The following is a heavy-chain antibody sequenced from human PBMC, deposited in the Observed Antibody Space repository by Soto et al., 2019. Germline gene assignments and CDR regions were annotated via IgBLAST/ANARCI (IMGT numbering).Heavy chain of an antibody. CDR3: SGTSLWFGELSTTNHYFDY. CDR2: IYTSGST. CDR1: GGSISSYY. J-gene: IGHJ4*02. Sequence: SETLSLTCTVSGGSISSYYWSWIRQPAGKGLEWIGRIYTSGSTNYNPSLKSRVTMSVDTSKNQFSLKLSSVTAADTAVYYCSGTSLWFGELSTTNHYFDYWGQGTLVTVSS. V-gene: IGHV4-4*07. D-gene: IGHD3-10*01.